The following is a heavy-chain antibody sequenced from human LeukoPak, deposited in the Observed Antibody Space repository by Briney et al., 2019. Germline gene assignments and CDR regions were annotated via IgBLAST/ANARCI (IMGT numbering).Heavy chain of an antibody. Sequence: GGSLRLSCAASGFSFRDFWMTWVRQAPGKGLEWVANINQGGSVKYYVDSVKGRFTISRDDAKSSLYVQMNSLRDEDTAVYYCARFGYSGWNLEYWGQGTLVTVSA. V-gene: IGHV3-7*01. CDR2: INQGGSVK. D-gene: IGHD5-12*01. J-gene: IGHJ4*02. CDR3: ARFGYSGWNLEY. CDR1: GFSFRDFW.